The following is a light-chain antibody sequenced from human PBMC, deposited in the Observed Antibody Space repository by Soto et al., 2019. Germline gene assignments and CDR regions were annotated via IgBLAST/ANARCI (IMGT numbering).Light chain of an antibody. V-gene: IGLV6-57*04. J-gene: IGLJ2*01. CDR3: QSYDDNNVL. CDR1: SGSIASNH. Sequence: NFMLTQPHSVSESPGKTVTISCTRSSGSIASNHVPWYQQRPGSAPTTVIYKDNQRPSGVPDRFSGSIDSSSNSASLTISGLKTEDEADYYCQSYDDNNVLFGGRTKLTVL. CDR2: KDN.